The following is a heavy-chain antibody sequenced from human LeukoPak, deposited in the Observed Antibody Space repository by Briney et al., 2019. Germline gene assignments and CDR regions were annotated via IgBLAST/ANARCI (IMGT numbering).Heavy chain of an antibody. J-gene: IGHJ4*02. CDR1: GGSISSYY. CDR3: AGYLGVRRDGYKYYFDY. D-gene: IGHD5-24*01. V-gene: IGHV4-59*08. Sequence: PSETLSLTCTVSGGSISSYYWSWIRQPPGKGLEWIGYIYYSGSTNYNPSLKSRVTISVDTSKNQFSLKLSSVTAADTAVYYCAGYLGVRRDGYKYYFDYWGQGTLVTVSS. CDR2: IYYSGST.